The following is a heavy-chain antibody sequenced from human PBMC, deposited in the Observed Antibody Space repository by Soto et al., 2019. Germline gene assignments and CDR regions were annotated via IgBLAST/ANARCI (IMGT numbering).Heavy chain of an antibody. CDR3: ARGADFWSGYYYYYGMDV. Sequence: ASVKVSCKASGYTFTSYAMHWVRQAPGQRLEWMGWINAGNGNTKYSQKFQGRVTITRDSSAGTAYMELTSLRSEDTAVYYCARGADFWSGYYYYYGMDVWGQGTTVTVS. D-gene: IGHD3-3*01. V-gene: IGHV1-3*01. CDR2: INAGNGNT. J-gene: IGHJ6*02. CDR1: GYTFTSYA.